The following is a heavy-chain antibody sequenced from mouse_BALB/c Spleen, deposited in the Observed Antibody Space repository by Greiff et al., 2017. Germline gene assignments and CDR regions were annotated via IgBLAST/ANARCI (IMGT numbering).Heavy chain of an antibody. CDR3: ASAYGSTGYFDY. D-gene: IGHD1-1*01. CDR1: GYSITSGYY. Sequence: EVQLVESGPGLVKPSQSLSLTCSVTGYSITSGYYWNWIRQFPGNKLEWMGYISYDGSNNYNPSLKNRISITRDTSKNQFFLKLNSVTTEDTATYYCASAYGSTGYFDYWGQGTTLTVSS. J-gene: IGHJ2*01. V-gene: IGHV3-6*02. CDR2: ISYDGSN.